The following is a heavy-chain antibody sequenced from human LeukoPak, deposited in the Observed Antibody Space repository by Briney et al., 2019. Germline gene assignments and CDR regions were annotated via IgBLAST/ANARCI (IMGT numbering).Heavy chain of an antibody. V-gene: IGHV3-21*04. J-gene: IGHJ4*02. Sequence: GGSLRLSRAASGFTFSTYSMTSVRQAPGKGREWVSSITCRSNYIYYADSVKGRFTISRDKAKNSLYLQMNSLRAEDTAVYYCARVEGNGDTQGFDYWGQGTLVTVCS. CDR1: GFTFSTYS. D-gene: IGHD2-21*02. CDR3: ARVEGNGDTQGFDY. CDR2: ITCRSNYI.